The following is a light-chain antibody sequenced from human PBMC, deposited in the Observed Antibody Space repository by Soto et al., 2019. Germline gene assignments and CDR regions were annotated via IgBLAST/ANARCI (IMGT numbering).Light chain of an antibody. CDR2: GVS. CDR3: QQYDNWPPWT. CDR1: ETISSK. Sequence: EIVMTQSPATLSVSPGERATLSCRASETISSKLAWYQQKPGQPPRLLMYGVSTRATDIPARFSGSGSGTEFTLTISSLQSEDFAVYYCQQYDNWPPWTFGQGTKVEMK. V-gene: IGKV3-15*01. J-gene: IGKJ1*01.